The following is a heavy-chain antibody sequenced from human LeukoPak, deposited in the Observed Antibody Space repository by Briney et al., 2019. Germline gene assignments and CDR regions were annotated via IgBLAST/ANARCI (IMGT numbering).Heavy chain of an antibody. CDR3: AKDGNIAVAGTGYFDY. CDR2: ISGSGGST. Sequence: GGSLRLSCAASGFTFSGYAMSWVRQAPGKGLEWVSAISGSGGSTYYADSVKGRFTISIDNSKNTLYLQMNSLRAEDTAVYYCAKDGNIAVAGTGYFDYWGQGTLVTVSS. D-gene: IGHD6-19*01. J-gene: IGHJ4*02. CDR1: GFTFSGYA. V-gene: IGHV3-23*01.